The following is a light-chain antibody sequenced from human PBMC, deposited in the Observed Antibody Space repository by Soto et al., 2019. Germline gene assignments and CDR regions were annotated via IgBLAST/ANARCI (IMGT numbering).Light chain of an antibody. J-gene: IGLJ1*01. CDR1: SSNIGAGYD. V-gene: IGLV1-40*01. CDR3: QSYDSSLSGHYV. CDR2: GNT. Sequence: QSALTQPPSVSGAPGQRVTISCAGSSSNIGAGYDVHWYQQLPGAAPKLLIYGNTNRPSGVPDRFSGSKSGTSASLAITGLQLEDETDYYCQSYDSSLSGHYVFGTGTKVTVL.